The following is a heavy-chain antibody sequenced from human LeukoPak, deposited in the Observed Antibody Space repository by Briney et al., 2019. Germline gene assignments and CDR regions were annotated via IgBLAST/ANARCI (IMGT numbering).Heavy chain of an antibody. CDR2: IIPIFGTA. Sequence: ASVKVSCKXSGGTFSSYAISWVRQAPGQGLEWMGRIIPIFGTANYAQKFQGRVTITADESTSTAYMELSSLRSEDTAVYYCARGVSPFSETFDYWGQGTLVTVSS. CDR1: GGTFSSYA. V-gene: IGHV1-69*13. D-gene: IGHD3-3*01. CDR3: ARGVSPFSETFDY. J-gene: IGHJ4*02.